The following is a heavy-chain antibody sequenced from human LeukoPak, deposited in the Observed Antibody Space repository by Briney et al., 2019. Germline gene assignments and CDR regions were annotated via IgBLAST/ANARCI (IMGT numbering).Heavy chain of an antibody. CDR3: ARGALDTKTRFDY. CDR2: IYYSGST. J-gene: IGHJ4*02. Sequence: SETLSLTCTVSGGSISGYYWSWIRQPPGKGLEWIGYIYYSGSTKYNPSLKSRVTISVDASKNQFSLRLSSLTAADTAVYYCARGALDTKTRFDYWGQGTLVTVSS. V-gene: IGHV4-59*01. CDR1: GGSISGYY. D-gene: IGHD5-18*01.